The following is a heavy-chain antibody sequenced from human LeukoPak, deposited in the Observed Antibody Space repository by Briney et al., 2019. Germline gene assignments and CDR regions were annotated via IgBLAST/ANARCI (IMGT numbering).Heavy chain of an antibody. CDR2: ISGSGGST. V-gene: IGHV3-23*01. CDR3: AKPLGYYYDSSGYPY. Sequence: GGSRRLSCAASGFTFSSYAMGWVRQAPGKGLDWVSAISGSGGSTYYADSVKGRFTISRDNSKNTLYLQMNSLRAEDTAVYYCAKPLGYYYDSSGYPYWGQGTLVTVSS. J-gene: IGHJ4*02. CDR1: GFTFSSYA. D-gene: IGHD3-22*01.